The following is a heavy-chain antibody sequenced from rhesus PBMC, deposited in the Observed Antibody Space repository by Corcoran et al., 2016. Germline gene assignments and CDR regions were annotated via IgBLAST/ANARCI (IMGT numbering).Heavy chain of an antibody. CDR2: ITYSWTT. V-gene: IGHV4-122*02. J-gene: IGHJ6*01. CDR1: GGSFSSGYYY. D-gene: IGHD4-23*01. CDR3: AREPSNTVGVDS. Sequence: QVQLQESGPGLVKPSETLSLTCAVSGGSFSSGYYYWSWIRHPPGKGLEWIGYITYSWTTSYTPYLKSRVTISRDPSQNQYSLKLSSVTAADTAVYYCAREPSNTVGVDSWGQGVVVTVSS.